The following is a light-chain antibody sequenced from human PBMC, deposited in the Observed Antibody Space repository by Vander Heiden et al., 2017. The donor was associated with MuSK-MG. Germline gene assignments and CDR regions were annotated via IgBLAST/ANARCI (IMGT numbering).Light chain of an antibody. CDR1: QGISSY. Sequence: DIQLTQSPSFLSASVGDRVTITCRASQGISSYLAWYQQKPGKAPKLLIYAASTLQSGVPSRFSGSGSGAEFTLTISSLQPEDFATYYCQQVNSCPNTFGQGTKLEIK. CDR2: AAS. CDR3: QQVNSCPNT. J-gene: IGKJ2*01. V-gene: IGKV1-9*01.